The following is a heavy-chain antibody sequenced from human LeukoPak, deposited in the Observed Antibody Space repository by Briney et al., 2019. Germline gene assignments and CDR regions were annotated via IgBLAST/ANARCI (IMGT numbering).Heavy chain of an antibody. CDR1: GFTFNIYW. J-gene: IGHJ4*02. CDR2: IKGDGRAK. CDR3: ARDAGFGGNSDF. D-gene: IGHD4-23*01. Sequence: TGGSLTLSCAASGFTFNIYWMMWVRQAPGKGLEWVAYIKGDGRAKHYVDSVRGRFTISRDNAENSLYLQMNSLRTEDTAVYYCARDAGFGGNSDFWGQGTLVSVSS. V-gene: IGHV3-7*01.